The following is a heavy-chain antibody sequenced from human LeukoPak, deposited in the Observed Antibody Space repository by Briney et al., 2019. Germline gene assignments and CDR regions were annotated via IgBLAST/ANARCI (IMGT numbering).Heavy chain of an antibody. CDR3: ASEELIAVAGYGYFDY. J-gene: IGHJ4*02. Sequence: ASVKVSCTASGYTFTSYAVHWVRQAPGQRLEWMGWINAGNGNTKYSQKFQGRVTITRDTSASTAYMELSSLRSEDTVVYYCASEELIAVAGYGYFDYWGQGTLVTVSS. D-gene: IGHD6-19*01. V-gene: IGHV1-3*01. CDR2: INAGNGNT. CDR1: GYTFTSYA.